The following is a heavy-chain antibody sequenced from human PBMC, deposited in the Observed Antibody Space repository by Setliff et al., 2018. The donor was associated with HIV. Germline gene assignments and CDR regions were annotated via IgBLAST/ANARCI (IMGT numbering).Heavy chain of an antibody. CDR2: ISAYNGNT. CDR1: GYTFTSYG. D-gene: IGHD3-3*01. Sequence: ASVKVSCKASGYTFTSYGISWVRQAPGQGLEWMGWISAYNGNTNYAQKLQGRVTMTRDTSTSTAYMELRSLRSDVTAVYYCARDLRDGFEEWFSTLDDGMDVWGQGTTVTVSS. J-gene: IGHJ6*02. CDR3: ARDLRDGFEEWFSTLDDGMDV. V-gene: IGHV1-18*01.